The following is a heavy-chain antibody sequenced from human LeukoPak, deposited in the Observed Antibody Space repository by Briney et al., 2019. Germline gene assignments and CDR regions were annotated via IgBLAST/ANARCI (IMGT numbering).Heavy chain of an antibody. Sequence: ASVKVSCKASGYTSTSYGISLVRQAPGQGLEWMGWISAYNGNTNYAQKLQGRVTMTTDTSTSTAYMELRSLRSDDTAVYYCARDLNFGRYYDSSGYLGYWGQGTLVTVSS. D-gene: IGHD3-22*01. CDR1: GYTSTSYG. CDR2: ISAYNGNT. J-gene: IGHJ4*02. V-gene: IGHV1-18*01. CDR3: ARDLNFGRYYDSSGYLGY.